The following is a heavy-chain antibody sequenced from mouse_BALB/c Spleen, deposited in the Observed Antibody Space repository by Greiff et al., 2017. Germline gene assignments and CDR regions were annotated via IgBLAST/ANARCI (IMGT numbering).Heavy chain of an antibody. CDR2: ISSGGSYT. D-gene: IGHD2-1*01. J-gene: IGHJ2*01. CDR3: ASLVTTYYFDY. Sequence: EVKLMESGGDLVKPGGSLKLSCAASGFTFSSYGMSWVRQTPDKRLEWVATISSGGSYTYYPDSVKGRFTISRDNAKNTLYLQRSSLKSEDTAMYYCASLVTTYYFDYWGQGTTLTVSS. CDR1: GFTFSSYG. V-gene: IGHV5-6*01.